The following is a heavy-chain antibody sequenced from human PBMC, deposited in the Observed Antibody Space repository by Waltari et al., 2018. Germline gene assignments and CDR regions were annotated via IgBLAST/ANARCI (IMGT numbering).Heavy chain of an antibody. J-gene: IGHJ4*02. CDR1: GGTFSSYT. D-gene: IGHD3-22*01. CDR2: IIPNLGIA. Sequence: QVQLVQSGAEVKKPGSSVKVSCKASGGTFSSYTISWVRQAPGQGLEWMGRIIPNLGIANDAQKVQGRVTITADKATSTAYMELSSLRSEDTAVYYCASIFDYYDSSGYPEDDYWGQGTLVTVSS. CDR3: ASIFDYYDSSGYPEDDY. V-gene: IGHV1-69*02.